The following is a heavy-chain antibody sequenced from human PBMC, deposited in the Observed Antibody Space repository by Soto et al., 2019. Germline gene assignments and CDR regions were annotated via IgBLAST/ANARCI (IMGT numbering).Heavy chain of an antibody. J-gene: IGHJ5*02. D-gene: IGHD3-3*01. Sequence: PGGSLRLCCAASGFTFSSYWMHWVRQAPGKGLVWVSRINSDGSSTSYADSVKGRFTISRDNAKNTLYLQMNSLRAEDTAVYDSSRDLALGRYVFWCCYPPHPNWFDPLVQGTLVTVSS. CDR3: SRDLALGRYVFWCCYPPHPNWFDP. V-gene: IGHV3-74*01. CDR1: GFTFSSYW. CDR2: INSDGSST.